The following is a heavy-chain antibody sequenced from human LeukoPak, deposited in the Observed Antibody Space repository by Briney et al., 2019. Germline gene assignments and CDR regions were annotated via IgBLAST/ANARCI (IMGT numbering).Heavy chain of an antibody. Sequence: ASVKVSCKASGGTFSSYAISWVRQAPGQGLEWMGRIIPIFATSNHAQRCQGRVKISTDESTSPAYMELSSLRSEDTAVYYCARDRIAARSFDYWGQGTLVTVSS. V-gene: IGHV1-69*05. CDR1: GGTFSSYA. CDR2: IIPIFATS. D-gene: IGHD6-6*01. J-gene: IGHJ4*02. CDR3: ARDRIAARSFDY.